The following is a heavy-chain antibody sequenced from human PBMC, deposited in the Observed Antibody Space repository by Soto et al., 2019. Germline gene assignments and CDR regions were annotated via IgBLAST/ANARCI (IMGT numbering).Heavy chain of an antibody. CDR1: GYTFTSFG. V-gene: IGHV1-18*04. Sequence: ASVKVSCKASGYTFTSFGITWVRQAPGQDLEWLGWISAYNGDTNYAPRLQGRVTMTTDTSTSTVYMELKSLKSDDTAVYYCARDQEYSTSGLYWFDLWGQGT. CDR3: ARDQEYSTSGLYWFDL. D-gene: IGHD6-6*01. CDR2: ISAYNGDT. J-gene: IGHJ5*02.